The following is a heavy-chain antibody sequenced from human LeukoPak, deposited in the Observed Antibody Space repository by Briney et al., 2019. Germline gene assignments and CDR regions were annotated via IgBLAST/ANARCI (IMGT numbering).Heavy chain of an antibody. V-gene: IGHV4-31*03. J-gene: IGHJ4*02. D-gene: IGHD3-10*01. CDR1: GGSIGSGGYY. CDR3: ARAITMVRGVTEGIDY. CDR2: IYYSGST. Sequence: SQTLSLTCTVSGGSIGSGGYYWSWIRQHPGKGLEWIGYIYYSGSTYYNPSLKSRVTISVDTSKNQFSLKLSSVTAADTAVYYCARAITMVRGVTEGIDYWGQGTLVTVSS.